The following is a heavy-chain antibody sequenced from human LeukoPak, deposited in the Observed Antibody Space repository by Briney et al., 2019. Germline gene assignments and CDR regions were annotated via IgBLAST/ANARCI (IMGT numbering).Heavy chain of an antibody. J-gene: IGHJ3*02. Sequence: SETLSLTCTVAGDSISSSSCYWGWIRQSPGKGLEWIGYIYYSGSTNYNPSLKSRVTISVDTSKNQFSLKLSSVTAADTAVYYCARDLLYYGSGSYGAFDIWGQGTMVTVSS. CDR1: GDSISSSSCY. D-gene: IGHD3-10*01. CDR3: ARDLLYYGSGSYGAFDI. V-gene: IGHV4-61*01. CDR2: IYYSGST.